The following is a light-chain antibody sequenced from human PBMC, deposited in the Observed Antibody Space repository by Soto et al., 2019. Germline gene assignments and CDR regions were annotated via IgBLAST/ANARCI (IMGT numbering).Light chain of an antibody. J-gene: IGKJ4*01. V-gene: IGKV1-5*03. CDR3: QQYNTYPLT. CDR2: KAS. CDR1: QSISSW. Sequence: DIQMTQSPSTLSASVGDRVTITCRASQSISSWLAWYQQKPGKAPKLLNYKASSLESGVPSRFSGSESGTEFTLTISSLQPDDFASYYCQQYNTYPLTFGGGTKVEIK.